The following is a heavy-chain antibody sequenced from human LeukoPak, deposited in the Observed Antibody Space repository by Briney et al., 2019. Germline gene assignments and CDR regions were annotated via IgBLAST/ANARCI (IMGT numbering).Heavy chain of an antibody. J-gene: IGHJ6*03. Sequence: PSETLSLTGTVSDDSITIYYWSWIRQPPGKGLEWIGYIYYSGSTNYNPSLKSRVTISVDTSKNQFSLKLSSVTAADTAVYYCARFNAIYYYMDVWGKGTTVTVSS. V-gene: IGHV4-59*01. D-gene: IGHD2/OR15-2a*01. CDR3: ARFNAIYYYMDV. CDR2: IYYSGST. CDR1: DDSITIYY.